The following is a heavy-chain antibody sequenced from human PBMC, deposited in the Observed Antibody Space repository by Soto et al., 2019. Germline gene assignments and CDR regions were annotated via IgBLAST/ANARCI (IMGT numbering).Heavy chain of an antibody. J-gene: IGHJ6*02. D-gene: IGHD3-9*01. V-gene: IGHV1-2*02. CDR3: ARDARGTRGFDEMDI. CDR2: INPNSGDT. Sequence: ASVKVSFKASGYIFTGYHIHWVRQAPGRGLEWMGWINPNSGDTEYAQNFQGRVTMTRDTSFNLVYMEMSGLMSDDTAVYYCARDARGTRGFDEMDIWGQGTTVTV. CDR1: GYIFTGYH.